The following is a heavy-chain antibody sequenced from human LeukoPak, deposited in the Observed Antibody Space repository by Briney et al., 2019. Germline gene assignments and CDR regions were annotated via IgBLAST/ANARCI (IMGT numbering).Heavy chain of an antibody. CDR1: GGSISSYY. J-gene: IGHJ4*02. CDR3: ARAVYGDLDY. CDR2: IYYSGST. V-gene: IGHV4-59*01. Sequence: SETLSLTCTVSGGSISSYYWSWIRQPPGKVLEWIGYIYYSGSTNYNPSLKSRVTISVDTSKNQFSLKLSSVTAADTAVYYCARAVYGDLDYWGQGTLVTVSS. D-gene: IGHD4-17*01.